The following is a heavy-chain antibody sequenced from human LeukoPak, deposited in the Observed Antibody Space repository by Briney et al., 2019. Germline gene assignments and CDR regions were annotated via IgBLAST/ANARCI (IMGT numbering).Heavy chain of an antibody. CDR3: ASGGWYRVY. Sequence: PSETLSLTCAVYGGSFSGYYWTWIRQTPGKGLEWIGEINHRGSTNYNPSLESRVTISVDTSKNHFSLDLTSVTAADTAVYYCASGGWYRVYWGQGTLVTVSS. J-gene: IGHJ4*02. D-gene: IGHD2-15*01. CDR1: GGSFSGYY. V-gene: IGHV4-34*01. CDR2: INHRGST.